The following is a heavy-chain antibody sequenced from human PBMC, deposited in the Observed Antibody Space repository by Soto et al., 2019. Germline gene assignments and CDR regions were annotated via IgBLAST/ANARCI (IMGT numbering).Heavy chain of an antibody. Sequence: GASVKVSCKASGYTFTGYYMHWVRQAPGQGLEWMGWINPNSGGTNYAQKFQGWVTMTRDTSISTAYMELSRLRSDDTAVYYCARGYRDNYYDSSGYYSDWFDPWGQGTLVTSPQ. J-gene: IGHJ5*02. CDR2: INPNSGGT. V-gene: IGHV1-2*04. CDR3: ARGYRDNYYDSSGYYSDWFDP. CDR1: GYTFTGYY. D-gene: IGHD3-22*01.